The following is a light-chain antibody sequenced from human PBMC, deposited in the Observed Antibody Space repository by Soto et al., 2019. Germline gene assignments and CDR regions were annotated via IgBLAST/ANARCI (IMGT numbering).Light chain of an antibody. CDR3: QQADSFPLT. Sequence: DIQLTQSPSSVSASIGDRVTISCRASQSIYNWLVWYQQKPGKAPKLLIYAASSLQSGVHSRFSGSGYGTEFTLTISSLQPEDSATYYCQQADSFPLTFGGGTEVAI. CDR1: QSIYNW. J-gene: IGKJ4*01. V-gene: IGKV1-12*01. CDR2: AAS.